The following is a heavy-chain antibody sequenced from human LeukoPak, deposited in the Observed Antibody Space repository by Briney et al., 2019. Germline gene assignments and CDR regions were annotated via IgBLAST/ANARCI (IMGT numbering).Heavy chain of an antibody. Sequence: ASVKVSCKASGYTFTGDYMHWVRQAPGQGLEWMGWINPNSGGTNYAQKFQGRVTMTRDTSISTAYMELSRLRSDDTAVYYCARGGVALSYYGMDVWGQGTTVTVSS. CDR2: INPNSGGT. CDR1: GYTFTGDY. J-gene: IGHJ6*02. D-gene: IGHD2-8*01. CDR3: ARGGVALSYYGMDV. V-gene: IGHV1-2*02.